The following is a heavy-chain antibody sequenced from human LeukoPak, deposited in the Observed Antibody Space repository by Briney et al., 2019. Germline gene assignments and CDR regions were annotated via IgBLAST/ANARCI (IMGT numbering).Heavy chain of an antibody. J-gene: IGHJ5*02. V-gene: IGHV4-39*07. CDR3: AIQSPAGYYGSGSYDS. CDR2: IYYSGST. D-gene: IGHD3-10*01. CDR1: GGSISSSSYY. Sequence: SETLSLTCTVSGGSISSSSYYWGWIRQPPGKGLEWIGSIYYSGSTYYNPSLKSRVTISVDTSKNQFSLKLSSVTAADTAVYYCAIQSPAGYYGSGSYDSWGQGTLVTVSS.